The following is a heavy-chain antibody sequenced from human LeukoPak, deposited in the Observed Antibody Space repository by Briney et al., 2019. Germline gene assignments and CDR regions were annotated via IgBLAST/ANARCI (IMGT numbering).Heavy chain of an antibody. Sequence: PSETLSLTCAVYGGSFSGYYWSWIRQPPGKGLEWIGEINHSGSTNYNPSLKSRVTISVDTSKNQFSLKLSSVTAADTAVYYCARGGYSYGYGGSRGAEGVYFDYWGQGTLVTVSS. V-gene: IGHV4-34*01. J-gene: IGHJ4*02. D-gene: IGHD5-18*01. CDR1: GGSFSGYY. CDR3: ARGGYSYGYGGSRGAEGVYFDY. CDR2: INHSGST.